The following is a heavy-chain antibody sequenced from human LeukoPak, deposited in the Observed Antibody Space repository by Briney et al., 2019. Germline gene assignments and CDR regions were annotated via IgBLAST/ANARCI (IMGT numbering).Heavy chain of an antibody. D-gene: IGHD3-22*01. Sequence: GGSLRLSCAASGSTVSTNYMNWVRQAPGKGLEWVAFIRYDGSNKYYADSVKGRFTISRDNSKNTLYLQMNSLRAEDTAVYYCAKDGVHYYDSSGWFDYWGQGTLVTVSS. CDR1: GSTVSTNY. CDR3: AKDGVHYYDSSGWFDY. CDR2: IRYDGSNK. V-gene: IGHV3-30*02. J-gene: IGHJ4*02.